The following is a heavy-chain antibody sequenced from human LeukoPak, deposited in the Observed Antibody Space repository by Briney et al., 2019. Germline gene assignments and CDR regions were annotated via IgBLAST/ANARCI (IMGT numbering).Heavy chain of an antibody. CDR3: ARDSYSNSAKYYFDY. Sequence: ASVKVSCKASGYTFTSYGISWVRQAPGQGLEWMGIINPSGSSTSYAQKFQGRVTMTRDTSTNTVYMELSSLRSEDTAVYYCARDSYSNSAKYYFDYWGQGTLVTVSS. CDR2: INPSGSST. V-gene: IGHV1-46*01. CDR1: GYTFTSYG. J-gene: IGHJ4*02. D-gene: IGHD4-11*01.